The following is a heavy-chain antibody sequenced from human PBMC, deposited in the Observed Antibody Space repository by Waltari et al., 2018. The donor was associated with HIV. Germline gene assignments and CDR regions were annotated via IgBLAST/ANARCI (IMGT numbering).Heavy chain of an antibody. V-gene: IGHV3-7*01. CDR3: ARITIFGVVNDYGMDV. Sequence: EVQLVESGGGLVQPGGSLRLSCAASGFTFSSYWMRWVRQAPGKGGEGVANIKQGGSEKYYVDSVKGRFTIARDNAKNSLYLQMNSLRAEDTAVYYCARITIFGVVNDYGMDVWGQGTTVTVSS. CDR1: GFTFSSYW. CDR2: IKQGGSEK. D-gene: IGHD3-3*01. J-gene: IGHJ6*02.